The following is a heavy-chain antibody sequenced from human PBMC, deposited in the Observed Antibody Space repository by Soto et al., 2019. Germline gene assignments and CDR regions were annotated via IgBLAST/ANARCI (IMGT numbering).Heavy chain of an antibody. CDR3: ASRGIQLWLTDY. J-gene: IGHJ4*02. D-gene: IGHD5-18*01. V-gene: IGHV3-30*03. Sequence: PGGSLRLSCAASGFTFSSYGMHWVRQAPGKGLEWVAVISYDGSNKYYADSVKGRFTISRDNSKNTLYLQMNSLRAEDTAVYYCASRGIQLWLTDYWGQGT. CDR1: GFTFSSYG. CDR2: ISYDGSNK.